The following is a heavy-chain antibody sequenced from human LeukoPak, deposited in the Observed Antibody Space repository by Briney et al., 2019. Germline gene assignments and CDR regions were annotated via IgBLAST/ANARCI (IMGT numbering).Heavy chain of an antibody. V-gene: IGHV4-39*07. CDR3: AREVNYGDYGDNAFDI. CDR1: TGSISNSSYY. J-gene: IGHJ3*02. CDR2: IYYSGDT. Sequence: PSETLSLTCTVSTGSISNSSYYWGWFRQPPGKGLEWIGSIYYSGDTYSTPSLKSRVAISLDTSNNQFSLSLSSVTAADTAVYYCAREVNYGDYGDNAFDIWGQGTMVTVSP. D-gene: IGHD4-17*01.